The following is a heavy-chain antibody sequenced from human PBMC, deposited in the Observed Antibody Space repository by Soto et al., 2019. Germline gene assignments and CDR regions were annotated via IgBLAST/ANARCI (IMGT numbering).Heavy chain of an antibody. CDR2: ISGSGGSP. V-gene: IGHV3-23*01. D-gene: IGHD2-2*01. J-gene: IGHJ4*02. Sequence: GGSLRLSCAASVFTFSTYTMSWVRQAPGKGLEWVSAISGSGGSPSYADSVQGRFTISRDNPKNTLYLQMNSLRVEDTAVYYCAKARCSTTNCYVPDYWGQGTLVTVSS. CDR1: VFTFSTYT. CDR3: AKARCSTTNCYVPDY.